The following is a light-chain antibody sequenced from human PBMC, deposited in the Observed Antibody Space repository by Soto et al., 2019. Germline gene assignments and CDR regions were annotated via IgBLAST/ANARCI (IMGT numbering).Light chain of an antibody. CDR3: QQYGSSLIT. V-gene: IGKV3-20*01. J-gene: IGKJ5*01. Sequence: EIVLTQSPGTLSLSPGERATLSCRASQSVSSSSLAWYQQKPGQAPRLLIYGASSRATGIPDRFSGSGSGTDFTLTINRLEPEDFAVYYCQQYGSSLITFGQGTRPEI. CDR1: QSVSSSS. CDR2: GAS.